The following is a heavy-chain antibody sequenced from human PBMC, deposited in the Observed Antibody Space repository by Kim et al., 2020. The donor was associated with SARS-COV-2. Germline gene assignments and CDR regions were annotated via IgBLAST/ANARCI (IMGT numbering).Heavy chain of an antibody. Sequence: TYYADSVKGRFTISRDNSKNTLYLQMNSLRAEDTAVYYCARVFAFPADDYWGQGTLVTVSS. CDR2: T. J-gene: IGHJ4*02. CDR3: ARVFAFPADDY. V-gene: IGHV3-53*01. D-gene: IGHD2-15*01.